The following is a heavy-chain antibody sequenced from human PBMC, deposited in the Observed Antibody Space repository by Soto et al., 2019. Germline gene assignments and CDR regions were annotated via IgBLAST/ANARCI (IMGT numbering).Heavy chain of an antibody. Sequence: QLQLQESGPGLVKPSETLSLTCSVSGDSINSDKYYWGWIRQPPGKGLEWIGSIYYRGNTYYNPSHHALVTISIDKSKCQFSLKLNSVTAADSAVYFCARLEGLATFSYYFDFWGQGALVTVSS. V-gene: IGHV4-39*01. CDR2: IYYRGNT. CDR1: GDSINSDKYY. D-gene: IGHD3-9*01. J-gene: IGHJ4*02. CDR3: ARLEGLATFSYYFDF.